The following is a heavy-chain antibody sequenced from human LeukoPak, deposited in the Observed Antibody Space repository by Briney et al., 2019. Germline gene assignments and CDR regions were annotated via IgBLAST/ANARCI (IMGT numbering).Heavy chain of an antibody. J-gene: IGHJ3*02. V-gene: IGHV4-31*03. Sequence: TLSLTCTVSGDSISSRGYYWSWIRQHPGKGLEWIGYIYYSGNTYYNPSLKSRVTISRATSKNQFSLRLTSVTAADTAVYYCARERAGLGTFDIWGQGTMVTVSS. D-gene: IGHD7-27*01. CDR2: IYYSGNT. CDR1: GDSISSRGYY. CDR3: ARERAGLGTFDI.